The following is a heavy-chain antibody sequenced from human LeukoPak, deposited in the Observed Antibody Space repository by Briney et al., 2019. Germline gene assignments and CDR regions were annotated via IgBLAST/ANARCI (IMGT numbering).Heavy chain of an antibody. CDR3: ARDRMDDAAAGTGSWFDP. J-gene: IGHJ5*02. V-gene: IGHV4-4*07. CDR1: GGSISSYY. D-gene: IGHD6-13*01. CDR2: IYTSGST. Sequence: PSETLSLTCTVSGGSISSYYWSWIRQPAGKGLEWIGRIYTSGSTNYNPSLKSRVTMSVDTSKNQFSLKLSSVTAADTAVYYCARDRMDDAAAGTGSWFDPWGQGTLVTVSS.